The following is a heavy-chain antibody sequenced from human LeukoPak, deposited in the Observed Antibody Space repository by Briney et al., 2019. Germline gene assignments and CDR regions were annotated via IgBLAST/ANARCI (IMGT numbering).Heavy chain of an antibody. J-gene: IGHJ6*02. D-gene: IGHD3-3*01. V-gene: IGHV3-21*01. CDR3: ARDPRFLVNYYGMDV. CDR2: ISSSSSYI. CDR1: GFTFSSYS. Sequence: SGGSLRLSCAASGFTFSSYSMTWVRQAPGKGLEWVSSISSSSSYIYYADSVKGRFTISRDNAKNSLYLQMNSLRAEDTAVYYCARDPRFLVNYYGMDVWGRGTTVTVSS.